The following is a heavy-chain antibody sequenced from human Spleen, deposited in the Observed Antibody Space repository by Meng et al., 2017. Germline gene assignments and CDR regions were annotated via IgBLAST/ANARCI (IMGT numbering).Heavy chain of an antibody. V-gene: IGHV3-66*01. CDR2: IYSGGNT. CDR3: ARSSIDRYDLFAHPLDY. Sequence: GGSLRLSCAASGFTVSHNYMSWVRQAPGKGLEWVSVIYSGGNTYYEESVKGRFTITRDNSRNTVFLQIKSLRADDTSVYYCARSSIDRYDLFAHPLDYWGQGTLVTVSS. J-gene: IGHJ4*02. D-gene: IGHD3/OR15-3a*01. CDR1: GFTVSHNY.